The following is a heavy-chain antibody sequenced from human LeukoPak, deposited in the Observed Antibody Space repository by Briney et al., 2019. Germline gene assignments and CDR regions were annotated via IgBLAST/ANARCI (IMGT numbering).Heavy chain of an antibody. CDR2: ISSSSSYI. CDR1: GFTFSDYY. D-gene: IGHD2-2*01. V-gene: IGHV3-11*06. Sequence: PGGSLRLSCAASGFTFSDYYMSWIRQAPGKGLEWISYISSSSSYIYYADSVKGRFTIFRDNAKNSLYLQMNSLRAEDTAVYYCASFPIVVVPAALPLATWGQGTLVTVSS. J-gene: IGHJ5*02. CDR3: ASFPIVVVPAALPLAT.